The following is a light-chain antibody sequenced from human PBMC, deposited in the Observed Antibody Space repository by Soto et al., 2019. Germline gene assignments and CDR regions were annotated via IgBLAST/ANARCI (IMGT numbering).Light chain of an antibody. J-gene: IGKJ1*01. CDR3: QQRSNWPPWT. V-gene: IGKV3-11*01. CDR2: DPS. CDR1: QRFTAN. Sequence: EIVLTQSPATLSLSPGEGPTPSSGASQRFTANLACYQQKPGQAPRLLTYDPSTRATGIPARFSGSGSGTDFTLTISSLEPEDFAVYYCQQRSNWPPWTFGQGTKVEIK.